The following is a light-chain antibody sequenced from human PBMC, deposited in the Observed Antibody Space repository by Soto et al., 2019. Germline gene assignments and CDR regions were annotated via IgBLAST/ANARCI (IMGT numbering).Light chain of an antibody. J-gene: IGKJ4*01. CDR2: GAS. CDR1: QSMSNY. V-gene: IGKV1-39*01. CDR3: QQRYNTPLT. Sequence: DIEMTESPSSLSASVGDRVTITCRASQSMSNYLNWFQQKTGKAPKVLIYGASSLQSGVPLRFSGSGSGTDFTLTISSLQPEDVATYYCQQRYNTPLTLGGGTKVEIK.